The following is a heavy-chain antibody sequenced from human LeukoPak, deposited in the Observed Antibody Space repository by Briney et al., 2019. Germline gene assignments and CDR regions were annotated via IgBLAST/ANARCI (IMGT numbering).Heavy chain of an antibody. CDR2: ISSSGSTI. Sequence: GGSLRLSCAASGFTFSSYEMNWVRQAPGKGLEWVSYISSSGSTIYYADSVKGRFTISGDNAKNSLYLQMNSLRAEDTAVYYCARDGGYYGSGSIDYWGQGTLVTVSS. D-gene: IGHD3-10*01. V-gene: IGHV3-48*03. J-gene: IGHJ4*02. CDR1: GFTFSSYE. CDR3: ARDGGYYGSGSIDY.